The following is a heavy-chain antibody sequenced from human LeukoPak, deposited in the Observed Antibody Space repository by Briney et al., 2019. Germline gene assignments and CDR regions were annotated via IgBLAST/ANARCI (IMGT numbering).Heavy chain of an antibody. Sequence: ASVKVSCKASGGTFSSYAISWVRQAPGQGLEWMGGIIPIFGTANYAQKFQGRVTITADESTSTAYMELSSLRSEDTAVYYCARDKGSSGYYEGFDYWGQGTLVTVSS. CDR2: IIPIFGTA. V-gene: IGHV1-69*13. D-gene: IGHD3-22*01. CDR1: GGTFSSYA. CDR3: ARDKGSSGYYEGFDY. J-gene: IGHJ4*02.